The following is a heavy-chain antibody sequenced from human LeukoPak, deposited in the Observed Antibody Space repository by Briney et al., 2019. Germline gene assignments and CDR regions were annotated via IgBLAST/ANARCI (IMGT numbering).Heavy chain of an antibody. V-gene: IGHV1-18*01. CDR1: GYTFTSYG. Sequence: VASVKVSCKASGYTFTSYGISWVRQAPGQGLEWMGWISAYNGNTNYAQKLQGRVTMTTDTSTSTAYMELRSLRSDDTAVYYCARLDSSSWYSSYYFDYWGQGTLVTVSS. D-gene: IGHD6-13*01. CDR3: ARLDSSSWYSSYYFDY. J-gene: IGHJ4*02. CDR2: ISAYNGNT.